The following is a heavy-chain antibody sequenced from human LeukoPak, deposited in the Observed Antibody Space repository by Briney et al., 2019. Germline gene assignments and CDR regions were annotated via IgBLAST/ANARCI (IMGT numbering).Heavy chain of an antibody. J-gene: IGHJ4*02. Sequence: PGGSLRLSCAASGCTFSSYSMNWVRQAPGKGLEWVSSISSSSSYIYYADSVKGRFTISRDNSKNTLYLQMTRLRAEETAVYYCAKASARIAVAERLDYSGQGTLVTASS. V-gene: IGHV3-21*01. D-gene: IGHD6-19*01. CDR1: GCTFSSYS. CDR3: AKASARIAVAERLDY. CDR2: ISSSSSYI.